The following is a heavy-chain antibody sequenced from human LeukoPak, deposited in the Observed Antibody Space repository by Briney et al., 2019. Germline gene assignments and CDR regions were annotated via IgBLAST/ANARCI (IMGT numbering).Heavy chain of an antibody. CDR2: ISSSSSYI. D-gene: IGHD2-15*01. V-gene: IGHV3-21*01. CDR3: ARDYSGWSRDY. J-gene: IGHJ4*02. CDR1: GFIFSTYA. Sequence: PGRSLRLSCDASGFIFSTYAMHWVRQAPGKGLEWVSSISSSSSYIYYADSVKGRFTISRDNAKNSLYLQMNSLRAEDTAVYYCARDYSGWSRDYWGQGTLVTVSS.